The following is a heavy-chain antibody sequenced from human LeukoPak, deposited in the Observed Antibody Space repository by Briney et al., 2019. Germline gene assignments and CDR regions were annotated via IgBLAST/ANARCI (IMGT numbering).Heavy chain of an antibody. Sequence: PSETLSLTCAVYGGSFSGYYWSWIRQPPGKGLEWIGEINHSGSTNYNPSLKSRVTMSVDTSKNQFSLKLSSVTAADTAVYYCARDTYYYDSSDYYLFDYWGQGTLVTVSS. CDR3: ARDTYYYDSSDYYLFDY. CDR1: GGSFSGYY. D-gene: IGHD3-22*01. J-gene: IGHJ4*02. CDR2: INHSGST. V-gene: IGHV4-34*01.